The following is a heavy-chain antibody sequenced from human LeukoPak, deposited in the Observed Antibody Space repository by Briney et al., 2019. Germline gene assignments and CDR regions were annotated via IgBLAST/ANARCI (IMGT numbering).Heavy chain of an antibody. J-gene: IGHJ4*02. Sequence: QSGGSLRLSCAASGFTVSSYAMHWVRQPIGKGLEWVSAFGIAGDTFYPGSVKGRFTISRENARNPLYLQMNSLRAEDTAMYYCARQMQSHGNFDSWGQGTLVTVSS. CDR2: FGIAGDT. CDR1: GFTVSSYA. CDR3: ARQMQSHGNFDS. D-gene: IGHD1-26*01. V-gene: IGHV3-13*01.